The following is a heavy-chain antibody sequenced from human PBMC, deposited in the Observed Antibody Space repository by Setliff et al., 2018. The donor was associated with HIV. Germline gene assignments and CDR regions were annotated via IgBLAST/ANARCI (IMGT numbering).Heavy chain of an antibody. CDR2: IFPSVSS. Sequence: SETLSLTCTVSGDSISSSYWSWVRQPPGKGLEYIGYIFPSVSSDYNPSLESRASMSVDTSKNQISLKMKFVTAADTAVYYCVRLVDTGMVSPLAYFDDWGQGTLVTVSS. J-gene: IGHJ4*02. V-gene: IGHV4-59*08. CDR1: GDSISSSY. D-gene: IGHD5-18*01. CDR3: VRLVDTGMVSPLAYFDD.